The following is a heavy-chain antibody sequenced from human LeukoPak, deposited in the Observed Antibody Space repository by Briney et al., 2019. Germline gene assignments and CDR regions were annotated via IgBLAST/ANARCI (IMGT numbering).Heavy chain of an antibody. D-gene: IGHD5-12*01. CDR3: ARGFRGYSGYGIYFDY. CDR1: GYTFTSYD. CDR2: MNPNSGNT. Sequence: ASVKVSCKASGYTFTSYDINWVRQATGQGLEWMGWMNPNSGNTGYAQKFQGRVTMTRNTSISTAYMELSSLRSEDTAVYYCARGFRGYSGYGIYFDYWGQGTLVTVSS. J-gene: IGHJ4*02. V-gene: IGHV1-8*01.